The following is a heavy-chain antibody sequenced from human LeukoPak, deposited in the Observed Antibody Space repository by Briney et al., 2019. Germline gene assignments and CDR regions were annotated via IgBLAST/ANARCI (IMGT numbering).Heavy chain of an antibody. CDR3: ARDSAEHIVVVTAITFDY. CDR1: GYTFTSYG. Sequence: GASVKVSCKASGYTFTSYGISGVRQAPGQGLEWMGWISAYNGNTNYAQKLQGRVTMTTDTSTSTAYMELRSLRSDDTAVYYCARDSAEHIVVVTAITFDYWGQGTLVTVSS. J-gene: IGHJ4*02. D-gene: IGHD2-21*02. V-gene: IGHV1-18*01. CDR2: ISAYNGNT.